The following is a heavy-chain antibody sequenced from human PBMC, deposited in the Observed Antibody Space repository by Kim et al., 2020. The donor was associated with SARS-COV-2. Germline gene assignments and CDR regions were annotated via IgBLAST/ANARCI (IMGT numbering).Heavy chain of an antibody. CDR3: ARVYSTIENY. CDR2: GGT. Sequence: GGTNYAQKLKGRVTMTRDTSISTAFMELTGLRSDDTAVYYCARVYSTIENYWGQGTLVTVSS. J-gene: IGHJ4*02. V-gene: IGHV1-2*02. D-gene: IGHD3-3*01.